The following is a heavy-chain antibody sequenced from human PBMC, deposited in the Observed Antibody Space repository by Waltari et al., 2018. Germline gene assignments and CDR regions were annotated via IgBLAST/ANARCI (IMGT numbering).Heavy chain of an antibody. J-gene: IGHJ2*01. Sequence: VQLQESGPGLVKPSETLSLTCTVSGGSISSYYWSWVRQAPGKGLEWVANIKQDGSEKYYVDSVKGRFTISRDNAKNSLYLQMNSLRAEDTAVYYCARDLAWGGSFLSYWYFDLWGRGTLVTVSS. D-gene: IGHD2-15*01. CDR1: GGSISSYY. CDR2: IKQDGSEK. CDR3: ARDLAWGGSFLSYWYFDL. V-gene: IGHV3-7*01.